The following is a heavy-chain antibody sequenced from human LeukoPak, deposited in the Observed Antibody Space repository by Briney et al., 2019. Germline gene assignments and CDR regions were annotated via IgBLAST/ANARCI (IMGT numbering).Heavy chain of an antibody. V-gene: IGHV1-2*02. CDR3: ASSRIVGDTSPGDY. J-gene: IGHJ4*02. D-gene: IGHD1-26*01. CDR2: VNPNRGGT. CDR1: GYTFTGHY. Sequence: SVKGSCKPSGYTFTGHYMDWVRQAAQQRREWMGAVNPNRGGTNYARKSQGRVTMTRDTSMSRAYMALRRLRSDDAAVYYCASSRIVGDTSPGDYWGQGTLVTVSS.